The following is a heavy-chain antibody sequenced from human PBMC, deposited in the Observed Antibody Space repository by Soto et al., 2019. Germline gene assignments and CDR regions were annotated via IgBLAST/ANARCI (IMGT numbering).Heavy chain of an antibody. D-gene: IGHD3-10*01. Sequence: PSETLSLTCVVSGDSITSHNWWSWVRQSPGKGLEWIGEIYHSGTTNYNPSLMSRVTISLDTSKNHFSLKLSSVTAADTAVYYCARGSGTYGPLDYWGQGTLVTVSS. V-gene: IGHV4-4*02. CDR2: IYHSGTT. CDR1: GDSITSHNW. CDR3: ARGSGTYGPLDY. J-gene: IGHJ4*02.